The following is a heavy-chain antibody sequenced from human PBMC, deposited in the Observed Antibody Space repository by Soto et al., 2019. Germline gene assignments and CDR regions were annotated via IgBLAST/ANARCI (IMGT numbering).Heavy chain of an antibody. CDR3: AKDLGPTTVTRYDGDYYYYGMDV. CDR1: GFTFSSYG. J-gene: IGHJ6*02. D-gene: IGHD4-17*01. Sequence: PGGSLRLSCAASGFTFSSYGMHWVRQAPGKGLEWVAVISYDGSNKYYADSVKGRFAISRDNSKNTLYLQMNSLRAEDTAVYYCAKDLGPTTVTRYDGDYYYYGMDVWGQGTTVTVSS. CDR2: ISYDGSNK. V-gene: IGHV3-30*18.